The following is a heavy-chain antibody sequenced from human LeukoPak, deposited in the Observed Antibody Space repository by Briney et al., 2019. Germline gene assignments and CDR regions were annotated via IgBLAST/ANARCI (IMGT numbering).Heavy chain of an antibody. CDR2: IYYSGST. J-gene: IGHJ3*02. V-gene: IGHV4-39*01. D-gene: IGHD2-21*01. Sequence: SETLSLTCTVSGGSISSSSYYWGWIRQPPGKGLEWIGSIYYSGSTYYNPSLKSRVTISVDTSKNQFSLKLSSVTAADTAVYYCARWAHMSRDAFDIWGQGTMVTVSS. CDR1: GGSISSSSYY. CDR3: ARWAHMSRDAFDI.